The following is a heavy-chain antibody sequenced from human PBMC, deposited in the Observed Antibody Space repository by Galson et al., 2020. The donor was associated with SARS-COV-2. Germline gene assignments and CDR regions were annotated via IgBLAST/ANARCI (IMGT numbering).Heavy chain of an antibody. J-gene: IGHJ6*02. CDR3: ASRNQGSYYYGMDV. CDR2: ISYDGSNK. Sequence: GGSLRLSCAASGFTFSSYGMHWVRQAPGNGLEWVAVISYDGSNKSYADSVKSRFTISRDNSKNTLYLQMHSLRAEDKAVYYCASRNQGSYYYGMDVWGQGTTVTVSS. V-gene: IGHV3-30*03. CDR1: GFTFSSYG. D-gene: IGHD3-10*01.